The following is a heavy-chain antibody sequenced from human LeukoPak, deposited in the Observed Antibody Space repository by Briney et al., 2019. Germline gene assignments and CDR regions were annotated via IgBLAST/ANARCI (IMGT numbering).Heavy chain of an antibody. D-gene: IGHD3-22*01. J-gene: IGHJ4*02. CDR1: GGSISSSSYY. V-gene: IGHV4-39*07. CDR3: ASSFRYYYDSPYFDY. Sequence: SETLSLTCTVSGGSISSSSYYWGWIRQPPGKGLEWIGSIYYSGSTYYNPSLKSRVTISVDTSKNQFSLKLTSVTAADTAVYYCASSFRYYYDSPYFDYWGQGTLVTVSS. CDR2: IYYSGST.